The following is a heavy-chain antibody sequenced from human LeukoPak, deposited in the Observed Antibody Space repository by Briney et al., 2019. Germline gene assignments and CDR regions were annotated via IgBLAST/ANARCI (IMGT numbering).Heavy chain of an antibody. J-gene: IGHJ4*02. Sequence: GGSLRLSCVASGFTFTDHPMNWVRRAPGKGREWISCIGGDGIAFYADSGKGRFPASKDDARKSMYLQMNSLRVEDTAVYYCAKDRANWAIDDWGQGTQVTVS. V-gene: IGHV3-69-1*01. CDR2: IGGDGIA. CDR1: GFTFTDHP. CDR3: AKDRANWAIDD. D-gene: IGHD3-16*01.